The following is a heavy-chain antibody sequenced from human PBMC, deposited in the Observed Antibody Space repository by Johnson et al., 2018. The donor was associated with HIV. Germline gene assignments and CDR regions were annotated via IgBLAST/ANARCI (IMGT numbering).Heavy chain of an antibody. D-gene: IGHD3-16*02. CDR3: ATISVIPSRVNDAFDI. CDR1: GFTFDDYA. J-gene: IGHJ3*02. CDR2: IRWNSGRL. V-gene: IGHV3-9*01. Sequence: EVQLVESEGGLVQPGRSLRLSCTVSGFTFDDYAMHWVQQAPGKGLEWVSGIRWNSGRLDYADSVKGRFTISRDNAKNTLYLQMNSLRAEDTAVYYCATISVIPSRVNDAFDIWGQGTMVTVSS.